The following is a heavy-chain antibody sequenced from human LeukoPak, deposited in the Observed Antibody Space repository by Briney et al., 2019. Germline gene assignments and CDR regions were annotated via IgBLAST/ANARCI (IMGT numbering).Heavy chain of an antibody. CDR1: GFTFPDAW. D-gene: IGHD3-10*01. CDR2: ISGSGGST. CDR3: ALKVNYYGSGSYQTDAFDI. J-gene: IGHJ3*02. Sequence: GGSLRLSCEGSGFTFPDAWMSWVRQPPGKGLEWVSAISGSGGSTYYAHSVKGRFTISRDNSKNTLYLQMNSLRAEDTAVYYCALKVNYYGSGSYQTDAFDIWGQGTMVTVSS. V-gene: IGHV3-23*01.